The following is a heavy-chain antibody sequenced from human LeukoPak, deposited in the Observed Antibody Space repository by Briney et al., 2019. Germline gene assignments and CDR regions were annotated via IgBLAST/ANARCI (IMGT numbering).Heavy chain of an antibody. CDR3: ARDSTYYFDY. V-gene: IGHV3-74*01. CDR1: GFAFSGYW. Sequence: GGSLRLSCAASGFAFSGYWMHWVRQAPGKGLVWVSRINGDGTSTSYADSVKGRFTISRDNAKNSLYLHMNSLRAEDTAVYYCARDSTYYFDYWGQGTLVTVSS. J-gene: IGHJ4*02. CDR2: INGDGTST.